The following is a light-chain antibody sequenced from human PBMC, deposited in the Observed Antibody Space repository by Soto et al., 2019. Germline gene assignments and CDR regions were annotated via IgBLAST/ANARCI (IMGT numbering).Light chain of an antibody. CDR2: DVS. V-gene: IGKV1-5*01. CDR3: QQFNTYFRT. J-gene: IGKJ1*01. CDR1: QSISW. Sequence: DIQMTQSPYTLSASVGAGVTITCRASQSISWLAWYQQKPGKAPKLLIYDVSSLQTGVPSRFSGSGSGTEFTLTISSLQPDDFATYYCQQFNTYFRTFGQGPRWIS.